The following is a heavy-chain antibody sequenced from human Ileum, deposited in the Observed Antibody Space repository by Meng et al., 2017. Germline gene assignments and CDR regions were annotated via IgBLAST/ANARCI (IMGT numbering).Heavy chain of an antibody. CDR1: GFTFGSFW. V-gene: IGHV3-7*01. CDR2: INQDGSEK. CDR3: VRDLARGAGPISYYYYGMDG. Sequence: GGSLRLSCAASGFTFGSFWLSWVRQAPGKGLEWVANINQDGSEKNFVDSVRGRFTISRDNVKKSIYLQMDSLRGEDTAVYYCVRDLARGAGPISYYYYGMDGWGQGTTVTVSS. J-gene: IGHJ6*02. D-gene: IGHD3-10*01.